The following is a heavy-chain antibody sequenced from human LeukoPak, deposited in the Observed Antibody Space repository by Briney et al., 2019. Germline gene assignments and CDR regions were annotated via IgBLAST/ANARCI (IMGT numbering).Heavy chain of an antibody. CDR3: AKDSGYSSSWAFDY. Sequence: GRSLRLSCAASGFTFSSYGMHWVRQAPGKGLEWVAVISYDGSNKYYAGSVKGRFTISRDNSKNTLYLQMNSLRAEDTAVYYCAKDSGYSSSWAFDYWGQGTLVTVSS. V-gene: IGHV3-30*18. CDR1: GFTFSSYG. J-gene: IGHJ4*02. CDR2: ISYDGSNK. D-gene: IGHD6-13*01.